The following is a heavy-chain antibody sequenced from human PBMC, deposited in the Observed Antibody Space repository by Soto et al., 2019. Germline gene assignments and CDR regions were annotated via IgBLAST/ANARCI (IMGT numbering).Heavy chain of an antibody. CDR3: ATMHRGLIKWFDF. Sequence: QVQLVQSGAGVKRPEASVKVSCKASGDTLSAYDINLVRQAIGQGPAWMGWMQHDSGNAAYALPFRDRVRLTWNSSITEAHMKLSSLTSDDTAIYYCATMHRGLIKWFDFGGQGTLVTVSS. J-gene: IGHJ5*01. CDR1: GDTLSAYD. V-gene: IGHV1-8*01. CDR2: MQHDSGNA. D-gene: IGHD2-21*01.